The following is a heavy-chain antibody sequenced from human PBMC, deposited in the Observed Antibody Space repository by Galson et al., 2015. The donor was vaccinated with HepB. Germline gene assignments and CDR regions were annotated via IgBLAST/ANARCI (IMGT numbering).Heavy chain of an antibody. D-gene: IGHD6-25*01. Sequence: SLRLSCAASGFIFSDYYMNWIRQTPGKGLEWVSYISTGSSYTNYADSVKGRFTISRDNAKDSLYLQMNSLRAEDTAVYYCVRGAPSGRTGMDVWGQGTTVTVSS. V-gene: IGHV3-11*05. CDR2: ISTGSSYT. CDR3: VRGAPSGRTGMDV. CDR1: GFIFSDYY. J-gene: IGHJ6*02.